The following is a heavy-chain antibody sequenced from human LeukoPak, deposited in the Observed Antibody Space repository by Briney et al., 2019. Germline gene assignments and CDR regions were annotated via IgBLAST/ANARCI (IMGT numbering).Heavy chain of an antibody. CDR3: AKDPSSGRLKYFYY. V-gene: IGHV3-23*01. CDR2: ISGSGGST. D-gene: IGHD6-19*01. J-gene: IGHJ4*02. Sequence: GGCLRLSCAASGFTFSSYAMSWVPQAPGKGLEWVSAISGSGGSTYYADSVKGRFTISRDNSKSTVYLQMNSLRAEDTAVYYCAKDPSSGRLKYFYYWGQGTLVTVSS. CDR1: GFTFSSYA.